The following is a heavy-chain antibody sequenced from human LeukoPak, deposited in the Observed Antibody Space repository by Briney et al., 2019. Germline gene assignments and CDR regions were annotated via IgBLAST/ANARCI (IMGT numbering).Heavy chain of an antibody. CDR3: ARAGTPFQLERPVWAHDAFDI. V-gene: IGHV3-23*01. D-gene: IGHD1-1*01. CDR1: GFTFSSYA. Sequence: SGGSLRLSCAASGFTFSSYAMSWVRQAPGKGLEWVSAISGSGGSTYYPGSVKGRFTISRENAKNSLYLQMNSLRAGDTAVYYCARAGTPFQLERPVWAHDAFDIWGQGTMVTVSS. J-gene: IGHJ3*02. CDR2: ISGSGGST.